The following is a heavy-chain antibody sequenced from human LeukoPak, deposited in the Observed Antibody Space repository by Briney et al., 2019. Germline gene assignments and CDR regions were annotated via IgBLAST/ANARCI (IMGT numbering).Heavy chain of an antibody. Sequence: SVPVSCTASGFTFGDYAMSWVRQAPGKGLEWVGFIRSKDYGGTTEYAASVKGRFTNSRDDSKSIAYLQMNSLKTEDTAVYYCTRGYSSSWHNYYHYYIYLWPKGTRVSVSS. CDR3: TRGYSSSWHNYYHYYIYL. D-gene: IGHD6-13*01. CDR1: GFTFGDYA. V-gene: IGHV3-49*04. J-gene: IGHJ6*03. CDR2: IRSKDYGGTT.